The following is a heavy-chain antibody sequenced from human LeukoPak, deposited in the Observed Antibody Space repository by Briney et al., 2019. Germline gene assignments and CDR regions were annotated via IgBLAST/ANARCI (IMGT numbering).Heavy chain of an antibody. CDR1: GYSFTSYW. V-gene: IGHV5-10-1*01. Sequence: GKSLKISGKGSGYSFTSYWISWVRQMTGKGPEWMGRIEPSDSYTNSRPSFQGHVTISADKYISTVYLEESSVKAWDTAMYYCASGPYPPVYWGQGTLVTVSS. J-gene: IGHJ4*02. CDR2: IEPSDSYT. CDR3: ASGPYPPVY.